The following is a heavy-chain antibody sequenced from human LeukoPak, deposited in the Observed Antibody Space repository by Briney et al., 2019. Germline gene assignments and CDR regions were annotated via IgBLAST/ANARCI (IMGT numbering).Heavy chain of an antibody. D-gene: IGHD5-18*01. V-gene: IGHV3-23*01. Sequence: PGGSLRLSCAASGFTSTNYAMNWVRQAPGKGLEWVSVLIGSSGSTDYADSVKGRFTISRDNSKNTLYLQMDSLRVEDTAVYYCARDEGLDTGMIADYWGQGTLVTVSS. CDR2: LIGSSGST. J-gene: IGHJ4*02. CDR3: ARDEGLDTGMIADY. CDR1: GFTSTNYA.